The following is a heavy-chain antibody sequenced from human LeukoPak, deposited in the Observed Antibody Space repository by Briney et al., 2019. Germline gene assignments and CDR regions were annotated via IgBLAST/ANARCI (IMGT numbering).Heavy chain of an antibody. D-gene: IGHD2-21*01. CDR2: ITYDGAFDGGKT. J-gene: IGHJ4*02. CDR1: GLSLSNYP. Sequence: GGSLRLSCEASGLSLSNYPMHWVRQAPGKGLEWITLITYDGAFDGGKTYYADSVKGRFTVSRDKSKNTLFLQMNSLRPEDTAVYRCASSADGCYPGWCSDHWGQGALVTVPS. CDR3: ASSADGCYPGWCSDH. V-gene: IGHV3-30*01.